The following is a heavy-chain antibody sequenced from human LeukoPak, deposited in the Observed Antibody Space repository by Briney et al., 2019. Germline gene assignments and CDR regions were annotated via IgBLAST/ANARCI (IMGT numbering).Heavy chain of an antibody. CDR3: ARDQFRGVISSNWFDP. D-gene: IGHD3-10*01. V-gene: IGHV7-4-1*02. CDR2: INTNTGNP. Sequence: ASVKVSCKASGYTFTSYAMNWVRQAPGQGLEWMGWINTNTGNPTYAQGFTGRFVFSLDTSVSTAYLQISSLKAEDTAVYYCARDQFRGVISSNWFDPWGQGSLVTVSS. J-gene: IGHJ5*02. CDR1: GYTFTSYA.